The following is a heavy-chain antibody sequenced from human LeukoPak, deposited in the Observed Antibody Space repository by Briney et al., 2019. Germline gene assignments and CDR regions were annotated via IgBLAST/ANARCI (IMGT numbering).Heavy chain of an antibody. V-gene: IGHV1-2*02. CDR2: INPHSGGT. Sequence: APVKVSCKASGSTFTGYYMHWVRLAPGQGLEWMGWINPHSGGTKYAQKFQDRVTMTRDTSISTAYMEVSRLRSDDTAVYYCARGYCSGGSCLDYWGQGTLVTVSS. CDR1: GSTFTGYY. J-gene: IGHJ4*02. D-gene: IGHD2-15*01. CDR3: ARGYCSGGSCLDY.